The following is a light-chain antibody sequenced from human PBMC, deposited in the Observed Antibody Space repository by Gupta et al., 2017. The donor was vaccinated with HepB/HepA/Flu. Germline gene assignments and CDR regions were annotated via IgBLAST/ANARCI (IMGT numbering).Light chain of an antibody. CDR2: QDN. CDR1: KLGDKY. V-gene: IGLV3-1*01. J-gene: IGLJ2*01. CDR3: QEWHRRTNVV. Sequence: SYEVTQPPSVSVSPGQTASITCSGDKLGDKYACWFKQKPGQSPVLVIEQDNKRPSGIPERGSGSNSGNKANLNISGTQAMDEADEYCQEWHRRTNVVVGGGNKLTVL.